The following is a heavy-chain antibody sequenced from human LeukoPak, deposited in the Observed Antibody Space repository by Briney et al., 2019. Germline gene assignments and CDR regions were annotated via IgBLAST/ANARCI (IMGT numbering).Heavy chain of an antibody. CDR1: GFTFSSYW. D-gene: IGHD4-17*01. CDR2: INSDGSST. CDR3: ARDGYGDYGYWYFDL. V-gene: IGHV3-74*01. Sequence: PGGSLRLSCAASGFTFSSYWMHWVRQAPGKGLVWVSRINSDGSSTSYADSVKGRFTISRDNAKNSLYLQMNSLRAEDTAVYYCARDGYGDYGYWYFDLWGRGTLVTVSS. J-gene: IGHJ2*01.